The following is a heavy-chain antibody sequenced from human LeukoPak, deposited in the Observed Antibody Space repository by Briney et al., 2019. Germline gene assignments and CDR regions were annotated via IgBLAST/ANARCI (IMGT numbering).Heavy chain of an antibody. Sequence: SETLSLTXTVSGGSISSYYWSWIRQPAGKGVEWIGRIYTSGSTNYNPSLKSRVTMSVDTSKNQFSLKLSSVTAADTAVYYCARGVGYCSSTSCLTFDPWGQGTLVTVSS. CDR1: GGSISSYY. J-gene: IGHJ5*02. CDR2: IYTSGST. V-gene: IGHV4-4*07. CDR3: ARGVGYCSSTSCLTFDP. D-gene: IGHD2-2*01.